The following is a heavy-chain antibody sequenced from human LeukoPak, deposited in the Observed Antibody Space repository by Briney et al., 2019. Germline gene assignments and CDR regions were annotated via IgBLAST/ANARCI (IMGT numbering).Heavy chain of an antibody. V-gene: IGHV3-30*03. CDR1: GFIFSDYG. J-gene: IGHJ4*02. D-gene: IGHD3-3*01. Sequence: GGSLRLSCTVSGFIFSDYGMHWVRQAPGKGLEWVAVISYDGSNKYYAGSVKGRFTISRDNSKSTLYVQMNSLRAEDTAVYYCARDPAKFWSGHDYWGQGTLVTVSS. CDR2: ISYDGSNK. CDR3: ARDPAKFWSGHDY.